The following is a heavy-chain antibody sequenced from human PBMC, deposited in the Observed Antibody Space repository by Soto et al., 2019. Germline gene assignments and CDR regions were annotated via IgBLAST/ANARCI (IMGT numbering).Heavy chain of an antibody. CDR1: GFTFSSYS. Sequence: GGSLRLSCAASGFTFSSYSMNWVRQAPGKGLEWVSYISSSSSTIYYADSVKGRFTISRDNAKNSLYLQMNSLRDEDTAVYYCARDDGRRDGYNQPSGFDYWGQGTLVTVSS. CDR2: ISSSSSTI. J-gene: IGHJ4*02. D-gene: IGHD5-12*01. CDR3: ARDDGRRDGYNQPSGFDY. V-gene: IGHV3-48*02.